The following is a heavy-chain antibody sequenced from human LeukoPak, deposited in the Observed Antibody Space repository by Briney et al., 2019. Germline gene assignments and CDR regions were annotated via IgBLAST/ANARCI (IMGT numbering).Heavy chain of an antibody. J-gene: IGHJ4*02. V-gene: IGHV1-2*02. CDR1: GYTFTKYD. CDR2: INPNSGGT. D-gene: IGHD3-22*01. CDR3: ARDRTDYYDSSGYSDY. Sequence: ASVKVSCRASGYTFTKYDMNWLRQATGQGLEWMGWINPNSGGTNYAQKFQGRVTMTRDTSISTAYMELSRLRSDDTAVYYCARDRTDYYDSSGYSDYWGQGTLVTVSS.